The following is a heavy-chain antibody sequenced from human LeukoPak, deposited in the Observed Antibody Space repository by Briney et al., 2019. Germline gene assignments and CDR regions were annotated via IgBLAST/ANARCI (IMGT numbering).Heavy chain of an antibody. CDR3: ATDPLPLRYFDWLLNY. CDR1: GGTFSSYA. D-gene: IGHD3-9*01. CDR2: IIPIFGTA. V-gene: IGHV1-69*06. Sequence: SVKVSCKASGGTFSSYAISWVRQAPGQGLEWMGGIIPIFGTANYAQKFQGRVTITADKSTSTAYMELSSLRSEDTAVYYCATDPLPLRYFDWLLNYWGQGTLVTVSS. J-gene: IGHJ4*02.